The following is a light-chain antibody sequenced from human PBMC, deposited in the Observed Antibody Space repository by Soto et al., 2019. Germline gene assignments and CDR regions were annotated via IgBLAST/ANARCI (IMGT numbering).Light chain of an antibody. Sequence: DIVMTQSPDSLTVSLGERATINCKSSQSILSSSNNKNYLAWYQQKPGQPPKLLIYWASTRESGVPDRFTGSGSVTDFTLTITNLQAEDAAVYYCQQHYRAPLTFGGGTRVEI. CDR3: QQHYRAPLT. CDR1: QSILSSSNNKNY. J-gene: IGKJ4*01. V-gene: IGKV4-1*01. CDR2: WAS.